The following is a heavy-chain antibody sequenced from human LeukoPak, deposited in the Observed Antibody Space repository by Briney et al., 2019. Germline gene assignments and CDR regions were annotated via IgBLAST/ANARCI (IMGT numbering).Heavy chain of an antibody. CDR2: ISGSGGST. D-gene: IGHD4-17*01. CDR3: ARDPNGNYVGAFDFQR. V-gene: IGHV3-23*01. J-gene: IGHJ1*01. Sequence: GGSLRLSCAASGFTFSSYAMSWVRQAPGKGLEWVSAISGSGGSTYYADSVKGRFTIARDNYKNTLYLQMSSLRAEDTAVYYCARDPNGNYVGAFDFQRWGQGTLVTVSS. CDR1: GFTFSSYA.